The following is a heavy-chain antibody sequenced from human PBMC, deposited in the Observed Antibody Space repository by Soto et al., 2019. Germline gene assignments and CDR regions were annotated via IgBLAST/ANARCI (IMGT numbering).Heavy chain of an antibody. Sequence: SVKVSCKASGGTFISYAVSWVRQAPGQGLEWMGGVIPIFGTANYAQKFQGRVTITADESTSTAYMELSSLRSEDTAVYYCARVRRYYDSSGYRPPYYFDYWGQGTLVTVSS. J-gene: IGHJ4*02. CDR1: GGTFISYA. V-gene: IGHV1-69*13. CDR3: ARVRRYYDSSGYRPPYYFDY. D-gene: IGHD3-22*01. CDR2: VIPIFGTA.